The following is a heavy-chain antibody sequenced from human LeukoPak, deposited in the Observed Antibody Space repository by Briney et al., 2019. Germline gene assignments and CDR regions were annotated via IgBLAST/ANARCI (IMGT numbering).Heavy chain of an antibody. CDR1: GFTFSSYN. Sequence: GGSLRLSCAASGFTFSSYNMNWVRQAPGKGLEWVSFITSSSSTIYYADSVKGRFTISRDNAQNSPYLQMNSLRDEDTAVYYCARGRTSSWYFDYWGQGTLVTVSS. J-gene: IGHJ4*02. D-gene: IGHD6-13*01. V-gene: IGHV3-48*02. CDR2: ITSSSSTI. CDR3: ARGRTSSWYFDY.